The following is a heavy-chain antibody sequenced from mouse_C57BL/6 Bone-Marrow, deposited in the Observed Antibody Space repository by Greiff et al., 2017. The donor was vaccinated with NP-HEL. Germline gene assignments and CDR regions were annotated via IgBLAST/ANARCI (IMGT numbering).Heavy chain of an antibody. D-gene: IGHD1-1*01. CDR1: GFSLTSYG. J-gene: IGHJ4*01. V-gene: IGHV2-2*01. Sequence: VKLMESGPGLVQPSQSLSITCTVSGFSLTSYGVHWVRQSPGKGLEWLGVIWSGGSTDYNAAFISRLSISKDNSKSQVFFKMNSLQADDTAIYYCDTYYVYYAMDYWGQGTSVTVSS. CDR3: DTYYVYYAMDY. CDR2: IWSGGST.